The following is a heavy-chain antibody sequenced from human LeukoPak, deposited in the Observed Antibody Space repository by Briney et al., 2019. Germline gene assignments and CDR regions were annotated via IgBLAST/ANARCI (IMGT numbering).Heavy chain of an antibody. J-gene: IGHJ4*02. CDR2: ISSNGGST. V-gene: IGHV3-64*01. D-gene: IGHD4-17*01. CDR1: GFTFSSYA. Sequence: PGGSLRLSCAASGFTFSSYAMHWVRQAPGKGLEYVSAISSNGGSTYYANSVKGRFTISRDNSKNTRYLQMGSLRAEDMAVYYCAIGAYGDFTLDYWGQGTLVTVSS. CDR3: AIGAYGDFTLDY.